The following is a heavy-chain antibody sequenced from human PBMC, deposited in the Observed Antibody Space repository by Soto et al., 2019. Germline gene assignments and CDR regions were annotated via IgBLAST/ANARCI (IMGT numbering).Heavy chain of an antibody. CDR2: ISGHNGKA. D-gene: IGHD5-12*01. CDR3: ARKGYIGNFAMDV. Sequence: ASVKVSCKASGYTFKSYDVMWVRKAPGQGLEWMGWISGHNGKADYAENFQGRVIMTTDTSTATASMDLRGLRSDDTAVYYCARKGYIGNFAMDVCGQGTTVAVYS. J-gene: IGHJ6*02. V-gene: IGHV1-18*04. CDR1: GYTFKSYD.